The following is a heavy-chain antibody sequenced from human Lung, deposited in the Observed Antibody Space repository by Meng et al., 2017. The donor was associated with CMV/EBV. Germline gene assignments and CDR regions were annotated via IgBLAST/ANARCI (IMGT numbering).Heavy chain of an antibody. CDR2: INSESTNI. V-gene: IGHV3-48*04. CDR1: GFTFSSYS. CDR3: ATDPDGDYDFDY. D-gene: IGHD4-17*01. Sequence: GESLKISCAASGFTFSSYSMNWVRQAPGKGLEWVSHINSESTNIGYADSVKGRFTISRDIAGNSLYLQMNSLRAEDTAVYYCATDPDGDYDFDYWGQGTLVTVSS. J-gene: IGHJ4*02.